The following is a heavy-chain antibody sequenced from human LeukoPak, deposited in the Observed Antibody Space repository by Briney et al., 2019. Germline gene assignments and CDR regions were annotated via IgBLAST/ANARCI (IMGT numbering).Heavy chain of an antibody. V-gene: IGHV3-30*14. CDR3: ARDLSSSWGGGMDV. CDR2: VSYDGNDK. D-gene: IGHD6-13*01. Sequence: GGSLRLSCVASGFTFTRYAMHWVRQAPGKGLEWVTGVSYDGNDKYYADSVKGRFTISRDNSKNTLYLQMNSLRAEDPAVYYCARDLSSSWGGGMDVWGKGTTVTVSS. CDR1: GFTFTRYA. J-gene: IGHJ6*04.